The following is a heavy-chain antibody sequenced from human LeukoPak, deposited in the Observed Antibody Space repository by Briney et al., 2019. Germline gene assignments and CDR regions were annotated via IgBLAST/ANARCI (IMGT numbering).Heavy chain of an antibody. CDR1: GGSISRYY. V-gene: IGHV4-59*01. CDR2: IYYSGNT. CDR3: ARVGGYSGYDPIDY. Sequence: SGTLSLTCTVSGGSISRYYWSWIRQSPEKGLEWIGYIYYSGNTNYNPSLKSRVTISVDTSKNQFSLKLSSVTAADTAVYYCARVGGYSGYDPIDYWGQGTLVTVSS. J-gene: IGHJ4*02. D-gene: IGHD5-12*01.